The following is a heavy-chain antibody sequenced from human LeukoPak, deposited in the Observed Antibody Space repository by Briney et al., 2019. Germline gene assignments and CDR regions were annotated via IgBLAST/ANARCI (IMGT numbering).Heavy chain of an antibody. CDR2: ISGSGGST. V-gene: IGHV3-23*01. D-gene: IGHD6-19*01. Sequence: PGGSLRLSCVASGFTFSSYAMSWVRQAPGKGLEWVSGISGSGGSTYYADSVKGRSTISRDNSKNTLFLQMNSLRAEDTAVYYCAKETYSSGWYPYFDYWGREPWSPSPQ. J-gene: IGHJ4*02. CDR1: GFTFSSYA. CDR3: AKETYSSGWYPYFDY.